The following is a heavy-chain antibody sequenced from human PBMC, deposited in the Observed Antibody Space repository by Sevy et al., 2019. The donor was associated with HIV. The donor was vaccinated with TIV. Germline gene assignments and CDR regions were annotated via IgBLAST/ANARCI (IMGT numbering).Heavy chain of an antibody. D-gene: IGHD3-16*01. CDR2: RNSKTEGATR. Sequence: GGSLRLTCAASGFRFSNAWMSWVRRAPGKGLEWVGRRNSKTEGATRDFAAAVKVRFLISRDVSGNTVYLQMNSLKTEDTAVYYCPAGGGASDFDYGGRGSLVTVSS. CDR1: GFRFSNAW. V-gene: IGHV3-15*01. J-gene: IGHJ4*02. CDR3: PAGGGASDFDY.